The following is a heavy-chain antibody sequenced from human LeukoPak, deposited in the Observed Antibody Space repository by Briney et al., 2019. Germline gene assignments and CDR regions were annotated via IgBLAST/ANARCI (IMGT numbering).Heavy chain of an antibody. CDR3: AKYSSSWYHSYFDY. Sequence: GGSLRLSCAASGFTFSNYAMSWVRQAPGKGLEWVSAISGSDGSTNYADSVKGRFTISRDNSKNTLYLQMNSLRAEDTAVYYCAKYSSSWYHSYFDYWGQGTLVTVSS. D-gene: IGHD6-13*01. J-gene: IGHJ4*02. CDR2: ISGSDGST. CDR1: GFTFSNYA. V-gene: IGHV3-23*01.